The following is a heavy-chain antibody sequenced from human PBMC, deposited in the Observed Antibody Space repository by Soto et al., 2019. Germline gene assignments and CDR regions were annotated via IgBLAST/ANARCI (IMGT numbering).Heavy chain of an antibody. CDR3: ARDLIVPPARVHYYYGMDV. D-gene: IGHD2-2*01. CDR1: GFTFSSYG. V-gene: IGHV3-33*01. J-gene: IGHJ6*02. CDR2: IWYDGSNK. Sequence: QVQLVESGGGLVQPGRSLRLSCAASGFTFSSYGMHWVRQAPGKGLEWVAVIWYDGSNKYYADSVKGRFTISRDNSKNPLYLQMNSLRAEDTAVYYCARDLIVPPARVHYYYGMDVWGQGTTVTVSS.